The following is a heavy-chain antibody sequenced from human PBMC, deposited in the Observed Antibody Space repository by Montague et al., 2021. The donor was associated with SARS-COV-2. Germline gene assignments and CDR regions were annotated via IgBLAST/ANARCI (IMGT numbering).Heavy chain of an antibody. J-gene: IGHJ4*02. V-gene: IGHV4-39*02. CDR3: VRDGYTHVDY. CDR2: KHYSGIT. D-gene: IGHD5-24*01. CDR1: GDSVSSSSYY. Sequence: SETLSLTCTVAGDSVSSSSYYWGWIRQPPGKGLEWIGNKHYSGITXNNPSVKNRVTMSVDTSKNQFSLKLSSVTAADTAVYYCVRDGYTHVDYWGQGTLVTVPS.